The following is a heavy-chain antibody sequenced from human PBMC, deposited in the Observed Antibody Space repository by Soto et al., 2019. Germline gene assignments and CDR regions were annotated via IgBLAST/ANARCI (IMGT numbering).Heavy chain of an antibody. CDR2: IFPGDSDT. J-gene: IGHJ6*01. V-gene: IGHV5-51*01. CDR1: GYNFGAYW. CDR3: ATGGHSGYDWARYYGMDV. D-gene: IGHD5-12*01. Sequence: PWDSLKISCQGSGYNFGAYWIGWVRQMPGKGLEWTGIIFPGDSDTRYRPSFQGQVTISVDRSVNSVYLQWSSLEASDTAMYYCATGGHSGYDWARYYGMDVWGQGTTVIVSS.